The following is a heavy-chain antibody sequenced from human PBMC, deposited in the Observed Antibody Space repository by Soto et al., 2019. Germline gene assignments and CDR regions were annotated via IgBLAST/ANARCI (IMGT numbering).Heavy chain of an antibody. CDR1: DFSISTFW. Sequence: EMQLVESGGGLGQPGGSLRLSCAASDFSISTFWMHWVRQGPGKGLVWVSRINGDETTTEYADFVKGRFTVSRDNAKNTVYLQMNSLRAEDTALYYCARGYDFWSGYYRPHGLDLWCQGTAVTVSS. CDR3: ARGYDFWSGYYRPHGLDL. V-gene: IGHV3-74*01. D-gene: IGHD3-3*01. CDR2: INGDETTT. J-gene: IGHJ6*02.